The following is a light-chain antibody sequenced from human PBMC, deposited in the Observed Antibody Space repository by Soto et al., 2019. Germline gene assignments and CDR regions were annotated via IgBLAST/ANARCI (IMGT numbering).Light chain of an antibody. CDR1: RDVGSD. CDR2: AAS. CDR3: QQSYSRPRT. Sequence: TQMTQSPLSLSASVGEKIIITCRASRDVGSDVSWYQQKPGQAPKLVIYAASNLYTGVPSRFSGSGSGTDFTLTISSLQPEDFATYFCQQSYSRPRTCGQGTKGDIK. J-gene: IGKJ1*01. V-gene: IGKV1-39*01.